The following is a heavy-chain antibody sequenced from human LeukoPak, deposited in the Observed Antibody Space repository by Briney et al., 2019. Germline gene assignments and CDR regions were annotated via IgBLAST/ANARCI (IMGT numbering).Heavy chain of an antibody. V-gene: IGHV3-33*01. CDR2: MWYDGSNK. D-gene: IGHD3-10*01. Sequence: GGSLRLSCAASGFTFSSYGMHWVRQAPGKGLEWVAAMWYDGSNKYYADSVKGRFTISRDNSKNTLYLQMNSLRGEDTAVYYCVRGPYGSGSYRWGQGTLVTVSA. J-gene: IGHJ4*02. CDR3: VRGPYGSGSYR. CDR1: GFTFSSYG.